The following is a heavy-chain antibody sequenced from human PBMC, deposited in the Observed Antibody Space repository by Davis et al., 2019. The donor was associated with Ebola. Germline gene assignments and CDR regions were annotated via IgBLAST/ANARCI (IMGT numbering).Heavy chain of an antibody. V-gene: IGHV2-5*02. CDR1: GFSLNTYGVG. Sequence: SGPTLVKPTQTLTLTCTFSGFSLNTYGVGVGWIRQPPGKALEWLALIYWDDDKRYSPSLKSRLTITKDTSKSQVVLTMTNMDPVDTATYYCARIRRIAARPSGGFDYWGQGTLVTVSS. J-gene: IGHJ4*02. CDR3: ARIRRIAARPSGGFDY. D-gene: IGHD6-6*01. CDR2: IYWDDDK.